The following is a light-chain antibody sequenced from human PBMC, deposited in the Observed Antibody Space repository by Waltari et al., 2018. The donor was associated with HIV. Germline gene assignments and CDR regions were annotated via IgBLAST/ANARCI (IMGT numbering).Light chain of an antibody. CDR3: QAWDSRSVV. Sequence: SYALTQPPSVSVSPGQTATITCSGDKLGVKFTSWYQQKAGQSPLLVIYQDAKRPSGIPERFSGSNSGKTATLTISGAQAVDEADYYCQAWDSRSVVFGGGTKLTVL. V-gene: IGLV3-1*01. CDR2: QDA. J-gene: IGLJ2*01. CDR1: KLGVKF.